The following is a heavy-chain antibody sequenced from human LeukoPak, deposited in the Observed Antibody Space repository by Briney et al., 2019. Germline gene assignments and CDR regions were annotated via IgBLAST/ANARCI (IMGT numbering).Heavy chain of an antibody. Sequence: SQTLSLTCTVSGGSISSGGYYWSWIRQHPGKGLEWIGYIYYSGSTYYNPSLKSRVTISVDTSKNQFSLKLSSVTAADTAVYYCARQERVARGGSGSYYAVYFDYWGQGTLVTVSS. J-gene: IGHJ4*02. D-gene: IGHD1-26*01. CDR3: ARQERVARGGSGSYYAVYFDY. CDR1: GGSISSGGYY. CDR2: IYYSGST. V-gene: IGHV4-31*03.